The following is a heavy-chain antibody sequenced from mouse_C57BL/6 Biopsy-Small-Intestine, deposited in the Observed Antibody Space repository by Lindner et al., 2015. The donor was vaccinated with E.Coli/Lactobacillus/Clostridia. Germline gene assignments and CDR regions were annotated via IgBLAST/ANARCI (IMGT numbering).Heavy chain of an antibody. Sequence: VQLQESGAELVRPGTSVKMSCKAAGYTFTNYWIGWIKQRPGHGLEWIGDIYPGGGYTNYNEKFKGKATLTADTSSNTAYMQLNSLTSEDSAIYYCARDHKGYYYSMDYWGQGTSVTVSS. CDR3: ARDHKGYYYSMDY. V-gene: IGHV1-63*02. D-gene: IGHD1-3*01. CDR1: GYTFTNYW. J-gene: IGHJ4*01. CDR2: IYPGGGYT.